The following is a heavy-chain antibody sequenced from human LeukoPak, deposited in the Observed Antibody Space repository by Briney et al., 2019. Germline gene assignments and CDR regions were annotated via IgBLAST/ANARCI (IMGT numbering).Heavy chain of an antibody. D-gene: IGHD5-24*01. Sequence: GGSLRLSCAASGFTFSIYGMHWVRQAPNKGLEWVAIIWNDGSNKYYADSVKGRFTISRDNSKNTLYLQMNSLRAEDTAVYYCAKDPRDGYNNWDHWGQGTLVTVSS. J-gene: IGHJ4*02. CDR2: IWNDGSNK. V-gene: IGHV3-33*06. CDR3: AKDPRDGYNNWDH. CDR1: GFTFSIYG.